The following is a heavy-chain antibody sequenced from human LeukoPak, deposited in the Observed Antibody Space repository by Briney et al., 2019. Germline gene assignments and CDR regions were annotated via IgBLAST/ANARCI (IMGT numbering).Heavy chain of an antibody. V-gene: IGHV3-30-3*01. Sequence: PGGSLRLSCAASGFTFSSYAMHWVRQAPGKGLEWVAVISYDGSNKYYADSVKGRFTISRDNSKNTLYLQMNSLRAEDTAAYYCARVAVRYYYDSSGYYLDYWGQGTLVTVSS. CDR2: ISYDGSNK. CDR1: GFTFSSYA. D-gene: IGHD3-22*01. CDR3: ARVAVRYYYDSSGYYLDY. J-gene: IGHJ4*02.